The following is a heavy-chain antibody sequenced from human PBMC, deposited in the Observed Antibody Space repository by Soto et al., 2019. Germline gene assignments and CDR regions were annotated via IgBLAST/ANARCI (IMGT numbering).Heavy chain of an antibody. CDR2: MNPNSGNT. J-gene: IGHJ6*02. V-gene: IGHV1-8*01. D-gene: IGHD1-26*01. CDR3: ASSSAPPYYYYYYGMDV. Sequence: QVQLVQSGAEVKKPGASVKVSCKASGYTFTSYDINWVRQATGQGLEWMGWMNPNSGNTGYAQKFLGRVTMTSNTPKSTAYMQLSSLRSEDTAVYYCASSSAPPYYYYYYGMDVWGQGTTVTVSS. CDR1: GYTFTSYD.